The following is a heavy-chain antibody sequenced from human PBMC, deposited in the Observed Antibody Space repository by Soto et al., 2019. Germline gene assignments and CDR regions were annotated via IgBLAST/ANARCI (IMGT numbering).Heavy chain of an antibody. J-gene: IGHJ5*02. D-gene: IGHD2-2*01. Sequence: HPGGSLRLSCAASGFTFSNYPMNWVRQAPGKGLEWISYTSADSGTIYYADSVKGRFSISRDNAKNSLYLQMNSLRVEDTAVYYCARVTTALGPWGQGTLVTVSS. CDR2: TSADSGTI. CDR1: GFTFSNYP. CDR3: ARVTTALGP. V-gene: IGHV3-48*01.